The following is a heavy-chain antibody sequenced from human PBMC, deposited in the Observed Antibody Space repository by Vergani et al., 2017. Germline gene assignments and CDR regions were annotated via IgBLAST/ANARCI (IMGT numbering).Heavy chain of an antibody. CDR2: INIGGRT. Sequence: EVQVLESGGGLVQPGGSLRLSCAASGFTFNSYGMCWVRQAPGKGLEWVSTINIGGRTSYADSVKGRLTLTRDDSKNTLHLQMNGLRAEDTAVYYCARDRGCATISCYFSGAFDYWGLGTLVSVSS. D-gene: IGHD2-2*01. J-gene: IGHJ4*02. CDR1: GFTFNSYG. V-gene: IGHV3-23*01. CDR3: ARDRGCATISCYFSGAFDY.